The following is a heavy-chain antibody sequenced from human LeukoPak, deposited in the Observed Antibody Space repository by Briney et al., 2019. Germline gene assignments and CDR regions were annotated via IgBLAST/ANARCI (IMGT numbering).Heavy chain of an antibody. CDR3: VRGCGRASCPYFFDS. D-gene: IGHD2-2*01. J-gene: IGHJ4*02. V-gene: IGHV3-7*01. Sequence: PGGSLRLSCAASGFDLSTYEMNWVRHAPGKGLEWVATIRQDGSEKHYVDSVKGRFPISRDNAKNSLYLQMNSLTVEDTAVYYCVRGCGRASCPYFFDSWGQGTLVTVS. CDR2: IRQDGSEK. CDR1: GFDLSTYE.